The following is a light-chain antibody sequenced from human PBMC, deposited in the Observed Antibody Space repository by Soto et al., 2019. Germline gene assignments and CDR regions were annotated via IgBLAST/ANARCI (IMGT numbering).Light chain of an antibody. CDR3: QQYGSSIT. J-gene: IGKJ3*01. CDR1: QSVSSRD. CDR2: GAS. Sequence: IVLTQSPGTLSLSPGERATLSCRASQSVSSRDLAWYQQTPGQAPRLLIYGASTRATGIPDRFSGSGSGTDFTLTISRLEPEDVAVYYCQQYGSSITFGPGTKVDIK. V-gene: IGKV3-20*01.